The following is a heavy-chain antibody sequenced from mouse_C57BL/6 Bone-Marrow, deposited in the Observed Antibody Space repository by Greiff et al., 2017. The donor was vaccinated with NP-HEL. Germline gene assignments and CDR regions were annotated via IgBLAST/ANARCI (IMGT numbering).Heavy chain of an antibody. CDR2: IYPGDGDT. V-gene: IGHV1-82*01. D-gene: IGHD2-4*01. CDR3: ASYYDYGFAY. J-gene: IGHJ3*01. Sequence: QVQLQQSGPELVKPGASVKISCKASGYAFSSSWMTWVKQRPGKGLEWIGRIYPGDGDTNYNGKFKGKATLTADKSSSTAYMQLSSLTSEDSAVYFCASYYDYGFAYWGQGTLVTVSA. CDR1: GYAFSSSW.